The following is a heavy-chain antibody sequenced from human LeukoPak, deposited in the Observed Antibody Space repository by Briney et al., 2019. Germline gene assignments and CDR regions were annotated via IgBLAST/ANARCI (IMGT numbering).Heavy chain of an antibody. CDR3: ARDYCSSSTCQDGLFDY. CDR2: INTFNGNT. CDR1: GYIFTNYG. V-gene: IGHV1-18*01. J-gene: IGHJ4*02. D-gene: IGHD2-2*01. Sequence: ASVRVSCKPSGYIFTNYGLSWVRQAPGQGLEWMGWINTFNGNTSYAQSFQGRVTITTDTSTTTAYKELTSITADDTAVYYCARDYCSSSTCQDGLFDYWGQGTLVIVSS.